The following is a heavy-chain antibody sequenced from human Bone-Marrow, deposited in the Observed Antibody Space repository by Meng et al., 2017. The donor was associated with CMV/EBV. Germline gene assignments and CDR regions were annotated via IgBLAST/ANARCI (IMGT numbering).Heavy chain of an antibody. D-gene: IGHD3-10*01. Sequence: SEPLSLTCAVYGGSFSGYYWSWIRQPPGKGLEWIGEINHSGNTNYNPSLKSRVTISVDTSKNQFSLKLTSVTAADTAVYYRARMGMVRGWKVWGQGTAVTVSS. CDR3: ARMGMVRGWKV. CDR2: INHSGNT. CDR1: GGSFSGYY. V-gene: IGHV4-34*01. J-gene: IGHJ6*02.